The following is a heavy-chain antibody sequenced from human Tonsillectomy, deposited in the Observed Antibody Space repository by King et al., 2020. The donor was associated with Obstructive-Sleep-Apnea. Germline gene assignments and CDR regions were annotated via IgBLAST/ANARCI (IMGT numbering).Heavy chain of an antibody. J-gene: IGHJ2*01. CDR2: ISYDGSNK. CDR3: ANQGAGYSGYDINWYFDL. D-gene: IGHD5-12*01. Sequence: VQPVESGGGVVQPGRSLRLSCAASGFTFSSYGMHWVRQAPGKGLEWVAVISYDGSNKYYADSVKGRFTISRDNSKNTLYLQMNSLRAEDTAVYYCANQGAGYSGYDINWYFDLWGRGTLVTVSS. V-gene: IGHV3-30*18. CDR1: GFTFSSYG.